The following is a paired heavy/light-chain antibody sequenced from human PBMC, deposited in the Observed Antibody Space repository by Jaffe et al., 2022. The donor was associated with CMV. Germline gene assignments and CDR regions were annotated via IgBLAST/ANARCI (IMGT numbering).Light chain of an antibody. CDR3: QQYYSYPRA. CDR2: AAS. Sequence: AIRMTQSPSSFSASTGDRVTITCRASQGISSYLAWYQQKPGKAPKLLIYAASTLQSGVPSRFSGSGSGTDFTLTISCLQSEDFATYYCQQYYSYPRAFGPGTKVDIK. CDR1: QGISSY. V-gene: IGKV1-8*01. J-gene: IGKJ3*01.
Heavy chain of an antibody. Sequence: QVQLQQWGAGLLKPSETLSLTCAVYGGSFSGYYWSWIRQPPGKGLEWIGEINHSGSTNYNPSLKSRVTISVDTSKNQFSLKLSSVTAADTAVYYCARDHYSGWQQLVPRTADGGGRNNYYYGMDVWGQGTTVTVSS. V-gene: IGHV4-34*01. CDR1: GGSFSGYY. D-gene: IGHD6-13*01. CDR3: ARDHYSGWQQLVPRTADGGGRNNYYYGMDV. J-gene: IGHJ6*02. CDR2: INHSGST.